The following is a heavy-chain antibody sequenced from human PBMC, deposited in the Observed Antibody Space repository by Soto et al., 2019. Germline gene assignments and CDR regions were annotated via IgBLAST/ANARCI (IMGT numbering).Heavy chain of an antibody. Sequence: VGSLRLSCAASGFTFSSYAMSWVRQAPGKGLEWVSAISGSGGSTYYADSVKGRFAISRDNSKNTLYLQMNSLRAEDTAVYYCAKKRKEYSSGWSPFDYWGQGSLVTVSS. J-gene: IGHJ4*02. CDR1: GFTFSSYA. CDR2: ISGSGGST. CDR3: AKKRKEYSSGWSPFDY. V-gene: IGHV3-23*01. D-gene: IGHD6-19*01.